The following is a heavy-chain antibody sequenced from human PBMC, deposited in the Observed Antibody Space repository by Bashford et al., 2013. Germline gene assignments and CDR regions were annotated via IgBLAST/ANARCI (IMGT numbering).Heavy chain of an antibody. CDR2: IYGDDDR. J-gene: IGHJ2*01. D-gene: IGHD3-3*02. V-gene: IGHV2-5*02. CDR1: GFSLSTSAVG. CDR3: AGILSLGYFDP. Sequence: SGPTLVKPTQTLTLTCIFSGFSLSTSAVGVGWIRQPPGKALEWLALIYGDDDRRYSPSLKSRLTITKDTSKNQVVLTMANVDPVDTATYYCAGILSLGYFDPWGLAPWSPSPQ.